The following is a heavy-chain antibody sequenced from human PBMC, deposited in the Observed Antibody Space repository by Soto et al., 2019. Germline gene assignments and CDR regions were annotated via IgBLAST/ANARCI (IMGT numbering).Heavy chain of an antibody. CDR1: GGSISSGGYY. CDR2: IYYSGRT. Sequence: QVQLQESGPGLVKPSQTLSLTCTVSGGSISSGGYYWSWLRQPPGKGLEWIGYIYYSGRTYYNPSLKRLVTISVDTSKNHFSLKLSSVTAADTAVYYCARGPETHGSSFMGDYWGQGTLVTFSS. CDR3: ARGPETHGSSFMGDY. D-gene: IGHD6-6*01. J-gene: IGHJ4*02. V-gene: IGHV4-31*01.